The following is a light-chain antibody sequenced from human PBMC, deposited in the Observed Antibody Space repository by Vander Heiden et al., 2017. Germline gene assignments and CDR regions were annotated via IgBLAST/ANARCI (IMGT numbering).Light chain of an antibody. CDR3: QSYDSSLSPVV. J-gene: IGLJ3*02. Sequence: QSVLTQPPSLSGAPGQRITISCTGNSSNIGAGYDVQWYQQLPGTAPKLLIVGNNNRPSGVPERFSASKSGTSASLAITGLQPEDEADYYCQSYDSSLSPVVFGGGTKLTV. V-gene: IGLV1-40*01. CDR1: SSNIGAGYD. CDR2: GNN.